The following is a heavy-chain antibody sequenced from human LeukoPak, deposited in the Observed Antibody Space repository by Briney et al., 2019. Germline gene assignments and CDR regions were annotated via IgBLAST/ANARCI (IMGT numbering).Heavy chain of an antibody. J-gene: IGHJ6*02. CDR2: INTDGSST. D-gene: IGHD4-23*01. CDR1: GFTFSSYW. Sequence: PGGSLRLSCAASGFTFSSYWMHWVRHAPGKGLVWVSRINTDGSSTSYADSVKGRFTISRDNAKNTLYLQMNSLRAEDTAVYYCAKEDYGGSDGMDVWGQGTTVTVSS. CDR3: AKEDYGGSDGMDV. V-gene: IGHV3-74*01.